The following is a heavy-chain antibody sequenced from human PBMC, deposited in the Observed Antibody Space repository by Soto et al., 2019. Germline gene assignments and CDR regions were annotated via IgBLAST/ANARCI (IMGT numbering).Heavy chain of an antibody. CDR1: GGSISSGGYY. Sequence: QVQLQESGPGLVKPSQTLSLTCTVSGGSISSGGYYWSWIRQHPGKGLEWIGYIYYSGSTYYNPSLKSRVTISVDTSKNQFSLKLSSVTAADTAVYYCAREGIVQLERREAFDIWGQGTMVTVSS. CDR2: IYYSGST. J-gene: IGHJ3*02. D-gene: IGHD1-1*01. CDR3: AREGIVQLERREAFDI. V-gene: IGHV4-31*03.